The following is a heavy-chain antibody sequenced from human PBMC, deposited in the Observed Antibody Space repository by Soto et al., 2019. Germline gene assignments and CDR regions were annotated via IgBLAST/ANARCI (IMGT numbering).Heavy chain of an antibody. D-gene: IGHD3-9*01. V-gene: IGHV4-39*01. J-gene: IGHJ4*02. CDR3: ARLEGLATISYYFDF. CDR2: IYYHGNA. CDR1: DDSINSDKYY. Sequence: SETRSLTCSVSDDSINSDKYYWGWIRQPPEKGLEGIGSIYYHGNAYYNPSLQTRDTISLDKTKSKFSLKLNSVTAADSAVYFCARLEGLATISYYFDFWGPGALVTVSS.